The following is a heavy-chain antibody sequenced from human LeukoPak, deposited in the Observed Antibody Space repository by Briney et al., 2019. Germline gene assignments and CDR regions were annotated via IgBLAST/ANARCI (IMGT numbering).Heavy chain of an antibody. J-gene: IGHJ4*02. V-gene: IGHV3-7*01. CDR1: GFSFRDFW. D-gene: IGHD5-12*01. CDR3: ARFGYSGWTLEY. CDR2: INQGGSVK. Sequence: GGSLRLSCAASGFSFRDFWMTWVRQAPGKGLEWVANINQGGSVKYYVDSVKGRFTISRDDAKSSLYMQMNSLRDEDTAVYYCARFGYSGWTLEYWGQGTLVTVSS.